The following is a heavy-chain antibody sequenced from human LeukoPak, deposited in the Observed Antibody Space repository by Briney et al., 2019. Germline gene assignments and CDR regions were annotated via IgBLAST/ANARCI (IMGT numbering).Heavy chain of an antibody. J-gene: IGHJ4*02. CDR1: GGSISSSSYY. Sequence: PSETLSLTCTVSGGSISSSSYYRGWIRQPPGKGLEWIGSIYNSGTTHYNPSLKSRVTISVDTSKNQFSLKLSSVTAADTAVYYCASLGGYCGGDCYSRPFDYWGQGTLVTVSS. CDR3: ASLGGYCGGDCYSRPFDY. D-gene: IGHD2-21*01. CDR2: IYNSGTT. V-gene: IGHV4-39*01.